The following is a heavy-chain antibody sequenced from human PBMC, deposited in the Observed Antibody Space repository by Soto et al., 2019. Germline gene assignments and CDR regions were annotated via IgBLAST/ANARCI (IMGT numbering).Heavy chain of an antibody. CDR3: AKDQGSGWPNYFAY. Sequence: GGSLRLPCAASGFTLSSYAMSWVRQAPGKGLEWVSAISGSGGSTYYADSVKGRFTISRDNSKNTLYLQMNSLRAEDTAVYYCAKDQGSGWPNYFAYWGQGTLVTVSS. CDR1: GFTLSSYA. J-gene: IGHJ4*02. CDR2: ISGSGGST. D-gene: IGHD6-19*01. V-gene: IGHV3-23*01.